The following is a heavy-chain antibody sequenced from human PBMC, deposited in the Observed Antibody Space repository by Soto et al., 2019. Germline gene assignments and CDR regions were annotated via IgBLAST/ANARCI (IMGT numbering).Heavy chain of an antibody. D-gene: IGHD4-4*01. CDR2: IIPILGIA. CDR3: ASRPTTVTTGNWFDP. CDR1: GGTFSSYT. Sequence: ASVKVSCKASGGTFSSYTISWVRQAPGQGLEWMGRIIPILGIANYAQKFQGRVTITADKSTSTAYMELSSLRSEDTAVYYCASRPTTVTTGNWFDPWGQGTLVTVSS. J-gene: IGHJ5*02. V-gene: IGHV1-69*02.